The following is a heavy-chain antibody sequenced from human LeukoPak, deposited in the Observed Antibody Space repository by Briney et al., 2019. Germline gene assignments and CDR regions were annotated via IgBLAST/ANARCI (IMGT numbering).Heavy chain of an antibody. CDR1: GFTFSSYG. Sequence: PGGSLRLSCAASGFTFSSYGMHWVRQAPGKGLEWVAVISYDGSNKYYADSVKGRFTISRDNSKYTLYLQMNSLRAEDTAVYYCAKDFGSSSGYWDDAFDIWGQGTMVTVSS. CDR2: ISYDGSNK. V-gene: IGHV3-30*18. D-gene: IGHD3-22*01. J-gene: IGHJ3*02. CDR3: AKDFGSSSGYWDDAFDI.